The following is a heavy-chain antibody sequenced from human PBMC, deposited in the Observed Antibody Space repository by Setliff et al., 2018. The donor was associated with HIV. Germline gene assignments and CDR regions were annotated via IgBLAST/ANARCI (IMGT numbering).Heavy chain of an antibody. CDR1: GGTFTNSA. V-gene: IGHV1-69*10. CDR3: ARVPAGTAYDK. Sequence: SVKVSCKASGGTFTNSAIGWVRQAPGQGLEWMGAIVPILGIANSAQKFQGRVTITTDESTTTSFMELSSLRSEDTAVYFCARVPAGTAYDKWGQGTLVTVSS. CDR2: IVPILGIA. J-gene: IGHJ4*02. D-gene: IGHD1-7*01.